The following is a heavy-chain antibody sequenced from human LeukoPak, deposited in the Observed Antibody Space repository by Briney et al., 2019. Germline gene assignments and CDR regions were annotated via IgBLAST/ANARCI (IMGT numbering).Heavy chain of an antibody. V-gene: IGHV3-48*01. CDR2: ISSSSSTI. D-gene: IGHD3-22*01. Sequence: QAGGSLRLSCAASGFTFSSYSMNWVRQAPGKGLEWVSYISSSSSTIYYADSVKGRFTISRDNAKNSLYLQMNSLRAEDTAVYYCARVSYYDSSGYYEDYYYYYMDVWGKGTTVTVSS. CDR3: ARVSYYDSSGYYEDYYYYYMDV. CDR1: GFTFSSYS. J-gene: IGHJ6*03.